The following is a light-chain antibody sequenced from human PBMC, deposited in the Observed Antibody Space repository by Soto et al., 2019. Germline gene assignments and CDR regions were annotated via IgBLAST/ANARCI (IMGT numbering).Light chain of an antibody. CDR3: QQYNSYRA. V-gene: IGKV1-5*01. CDR2: DAS. CDR1: QSINNG. Sequence: DIQMTQSPSTLSAYVGDKVTITCRAGQSINNGLAWYQQKPGKAPKLLIYDASSLESGIPSRFSGSGSGTEFTLTISSLQSEDFATYYCQQYNSYRAFGQGTKVDIK. J-gene: IGKJ1*01.